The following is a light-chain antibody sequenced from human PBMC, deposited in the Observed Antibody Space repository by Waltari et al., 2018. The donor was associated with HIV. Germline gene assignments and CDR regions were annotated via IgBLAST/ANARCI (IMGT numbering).Light chain of an antibody. Sequence: QSALTQPPSASGSPGQSVTISCTGTSSDVGGYNFVSWYQHHAGKAPKLIIYDVTERPSGGPARFSGSKSGNTASLTVSGLRAEDEADYYCASYAGNDNLHVFGTGTKVTVL. CDR2: DVT. CDR1: SSDVGGYNF. V-gene: IGLV2-8*01. CDR3: ASYAGNDNLHV. J-gene: IGLJ1*01.